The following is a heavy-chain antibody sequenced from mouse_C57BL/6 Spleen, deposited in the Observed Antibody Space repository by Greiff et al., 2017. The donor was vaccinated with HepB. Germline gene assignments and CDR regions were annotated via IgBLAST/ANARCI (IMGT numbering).Heavy chain of an antibody. CDR1: GYTFTDYE. CDR3: TRSSSGNYFDY. V-gene: IGHV1-15*01. J-gene: IGHJ2*01. CDR2: IDPETGGT. D-gene: IGHD6-1*01. Sequence: VQLQESGAELVRPGASVTLSCKASGYTFTDYEMHWVKQTPVHGLEWIGAIDPETGGTAYKQKFKGKAILTADKSSSTAYMELRSLTSEDSAVYSCTRSSSGNYFDYWGQGTTLTVSS.